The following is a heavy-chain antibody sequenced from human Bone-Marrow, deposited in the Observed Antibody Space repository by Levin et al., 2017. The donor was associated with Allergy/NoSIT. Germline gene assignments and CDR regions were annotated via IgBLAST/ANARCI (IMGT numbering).Heavy chain of an antibody. D-gene: IGHD3-10*01. V-gene: IGHV3-48*02. CDR3: AVYYGSGEDAFDI. J-gene: IGHJ3*02. Sequence: GESLKISCAASGFTFSSYSMNWVRQAPGKGLEWVSYISSSSSTIYYADSVKGRFTISRDNAKNSLYLQMNSLRDEDTAVYYCAVYYGSGEDAFDIWGQGTMVTVSS. CDR2: ISSSSSTI. CDR1: GFTFSSYS.